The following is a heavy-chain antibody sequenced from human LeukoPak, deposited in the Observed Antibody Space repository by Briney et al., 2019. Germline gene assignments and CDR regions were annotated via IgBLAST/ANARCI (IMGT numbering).Heavy chain of an antibody. V-gene: IGHV4-59*01. CDR1: GDSISSYY. CDR2: IYYSGST. Sequence: SETLSLTCTVSGDSISSYYWSWIRQPPGKGLQWIGYIYYSGSTNYNPSLKSRVTISVDTSKNQFSLKVSSVSAAETAVYYCAREVQGSAAAWGQGILVTVSS. J-gene: IGHJ5*02. CDR3: AREVQGSAAA.